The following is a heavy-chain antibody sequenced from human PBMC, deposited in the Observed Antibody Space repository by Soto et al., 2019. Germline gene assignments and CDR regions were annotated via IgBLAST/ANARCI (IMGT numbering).Heavy chain of an antibody. CDR3: AKEGSDYDILTGSGYYGMDV. CDR1: GFTFSSYG. V-gene: IGHV3-30*18. Sequence: GESLKISCAASGFTFSSYGMHWVRQAPGKGLEWVAVISYDGSNKYYADSVKGRFTISRDNSKNTLHLQMNSLRAEDTAVYYCAKEGSDYDILTGSGYYGMDVWGQGTTVTVSS. J-gene: IGHJ6*02. CDR2: ISYDGSNK. D-gene: IGHD3-9*01.